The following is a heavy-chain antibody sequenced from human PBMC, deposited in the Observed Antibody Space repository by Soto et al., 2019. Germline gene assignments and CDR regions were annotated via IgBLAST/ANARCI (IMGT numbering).Heavy chain of an antibody. J-gene: IGHJ4*02. V-gene: IGHV3-74*01. D-gene: IGHD2-21*02. CDR3: AVTVTVPTTIGY. CDR2: INSDASST. Sequence: EVQLVESGGGLVQPGGSLRLSCAASGFTFSSYWMHWVRQAPGKRLVWVSRINSDASSTSYADSVKVRFTISRDNANNTLYLKMNSLRAEDTVGYYCAVTVTVPTTIGYWAQGTLVSVSS. CDR1: GFTFSSYW.